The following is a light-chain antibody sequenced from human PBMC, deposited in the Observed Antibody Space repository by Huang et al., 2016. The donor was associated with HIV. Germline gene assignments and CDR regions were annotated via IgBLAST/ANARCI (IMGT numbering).Light chain of an antibody. CDR2: KAS. V-gene: IGKV1-5*03. CDR3: QHQWT. Sequence: DIQVTQSPSILSAFVGDRVNITCRTSQRISTWLAWYQQRPGKAPNLLISKASNLETWVPSRFSGNGAGTEFTLTINGLQPDDLATYYCQHQWTFGQGTKVEIK. CDR1: QRISTW. J-gene: IGKJ1*01.